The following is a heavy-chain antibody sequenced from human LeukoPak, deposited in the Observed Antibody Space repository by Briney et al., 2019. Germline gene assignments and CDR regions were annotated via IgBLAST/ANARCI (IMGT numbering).Heavy chain of an antibody. D-gene: IGHD2-15*01. Sequence: GGSLRLSCAASGFTVSSNYMSWVRQAPGKGLEWVSVIYSGGSTYYADSVKGRFTISRDNSKNTLYLQMNSLRAEDTAVYYCARLGPRGGGSPFDYWGQGTLVTVSS. CDR3: ARLGPRGGGSPFDY. V-gene: IGHV3-66*04. J-gene: IGHJ4*02. CDR1: GFTVSSNY. CDR2: IYSGGST.